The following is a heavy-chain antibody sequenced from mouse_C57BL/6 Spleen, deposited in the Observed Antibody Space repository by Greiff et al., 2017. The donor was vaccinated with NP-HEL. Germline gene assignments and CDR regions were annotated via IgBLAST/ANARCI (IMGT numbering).Heavy chain of an antibody. CDR2: IRSKSNNYAT. J-gene: IGHJ2*01. D-gene: IGHD1-1*02. V-gene: IGHV10-1*01. CDR1: GFSFNTYA. Sequence: EVQLVESGGGLVQPKGSLKLSCAASGFSFNTYAMNWVRQAPGKGLEWVARIRSKSNNYATYYADSVKDRFTISRDDSESMLYLQMNNLKTEDTAMYYCVRQGGGHFDYWGQGTTLTVSS. CDR3: VRQGGGHFDY.